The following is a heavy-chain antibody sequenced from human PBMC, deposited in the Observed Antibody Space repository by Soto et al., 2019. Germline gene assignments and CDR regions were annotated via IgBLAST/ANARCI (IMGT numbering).Heavy chain of an antibody. CDR1: GYRFSSYW. V-gene: IGHV5-51*01. Sequence: GESLKISCKGSGYRFSSYWIAWVRQMPGKGLEWMGIIYPGDSDTRYSPSFEGQVTISADKSNSTAYRQWSSLKASDTAMYDCARQGSNGAYYYYGMDVWGQGTTVTVSS. J-gene: IGHJ6*02. CDR3: ARQGSNGAYYYYGMDV. D-gene: IGHD3-16*01. CDR2: IYPGDSDT.